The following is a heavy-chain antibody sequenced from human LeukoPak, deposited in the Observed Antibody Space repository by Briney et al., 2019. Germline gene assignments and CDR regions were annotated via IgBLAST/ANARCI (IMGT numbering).Heavy chain of an antibody. Sequence: GGSLRLSCAASGFTFSSYAMSWVRQAPGKGLEWVSAISGSGGSTYYADCVKGRFTISSDNSKNTLYLQMNSLRAEDTAVYYCAKDLIPPYYDILTGYYPRPDNWFDPWGQGTLVTVSS. D-gene: IGHD3-9*01. J-gene: IGHJ5*02. CDR1: GFTFSSYA. CDR2: ISGSGGST. V-gene: IGHV3-23*01. CDR3: AKDLIPPYYDILTGYYPRPDNWFDP.